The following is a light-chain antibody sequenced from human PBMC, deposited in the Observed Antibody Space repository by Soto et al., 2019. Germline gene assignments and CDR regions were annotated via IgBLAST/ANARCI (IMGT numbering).Light chain of an antibody. CDR3: ATWDDSLNGHVV. CDR2: SNN. J-gene: IGLJ2*01. V-gene: IGLV1-44*01. Sequence: QSVLTQPPSASGTPGQMVTISCSGSRSNIGSNTVNWYQQLPGTAPKFLIYSNNQRPSGVPKRFSGSKSDTSASLAISGLQSEDEADYYCATWDDSLNGHVVCGGGTKLTVL. CDR1: RSNIGSNT.